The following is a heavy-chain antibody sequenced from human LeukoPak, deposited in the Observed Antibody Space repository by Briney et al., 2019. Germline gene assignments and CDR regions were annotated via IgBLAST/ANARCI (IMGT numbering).Heavy chain of an antibody. V-gene: IGHV1-3*01. D-gene: IGHD3-22*01. J-gene: IGHJ4*02. CDR2: INAGNGNT. CDR1: GYTFTSYA. CDR3: ARCPDTDSSGYQYYFDY. Sequence: ASVKVSCKASGYTFTSYAMHWVRQAPGQRLEWMGWINAGNGNTKYSQKFQGRVTITRDTSASTAYMELSSLRSEDTAVYYCARCPDTDSSGYQYYFDYWGQGTLVTVSS.